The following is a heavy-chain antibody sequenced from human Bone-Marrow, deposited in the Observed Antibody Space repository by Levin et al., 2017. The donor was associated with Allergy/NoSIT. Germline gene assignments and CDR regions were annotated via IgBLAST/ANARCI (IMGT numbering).Heavy chain of an antibody. Sequence: PGESLKISCKASGYTFSAYYIHWVRQAPGQGLEWMGRIIPSRGDIFYAQKFQGRVTMTRDTSISTAYMELSSLRSDDTAVYYCARGPYSSGCPSCYYYMDVWGKGTAVTVSS. D-gene: IGHD6-25*01. CDR1: GYTFSAYY. CDR3: ARGPYSSGCPSCYYYMDV. V-gene: IGHV1-2*06. J-gene: IGHJ6*03. CDR2: IIPSRGDI.